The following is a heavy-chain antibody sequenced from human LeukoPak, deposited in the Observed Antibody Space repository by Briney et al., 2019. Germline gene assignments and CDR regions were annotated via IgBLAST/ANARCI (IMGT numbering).Heavy chain of an antibody. CDR3: ASGRQLGY. V-gene: IGHV3-7*01. CDR2: MKQDGSEK. Sequence: GESLSLSCAVSGFSLSMYWRSWVRLAQGAGMEWVGDMKQDGSEKTYVDSVKGRFTISRDNAKNSLYLQMNSLRAEDTALYYCASGRQLGYWGQGTLVTDSS. CDR1: GFSLSMYW. D-gene: IGHD3-16*01. J-gene: IGHJ4*02.